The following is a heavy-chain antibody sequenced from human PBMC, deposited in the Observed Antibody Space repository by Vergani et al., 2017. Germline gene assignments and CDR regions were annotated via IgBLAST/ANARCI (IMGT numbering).Heavy chain of an antibody. CDR1: GGSISSSSYY. J-gene: IGHJ6*03. CDR3: ARGGSLTYYDFWSGYGYYMDV. Sequence: QLQLQESGPGLVKPSETLSLTCTVSGGSISSSSYYWGWIRQPPGKGLEWIGSIYYSGSTYYNPSLKSRVTISVDTSKNQFSLKLSSVTAADTAVYYCARGGSLTYYDFWSGYGYYMDVWGKGTTVTVSS. D-gene: IGHD3-3*01. V-gene: IGHV4-39*01. CDR2: IYYSGST.